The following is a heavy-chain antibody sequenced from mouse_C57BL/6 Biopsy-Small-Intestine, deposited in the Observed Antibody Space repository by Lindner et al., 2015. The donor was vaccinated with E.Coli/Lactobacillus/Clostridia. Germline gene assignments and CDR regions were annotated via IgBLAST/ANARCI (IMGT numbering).Heavy chain of an antibody. CDR3: ARGGLSAGGALEY. J-gene: IGHJ4*01. Sequence: SVKVSCKASGFTFTNYGFSWVRQAPGQGLEWMGRISAYNGQTNYAQKFQGRVTMTTDTSTSTVYMELRSLRSDDTAVYYCARGGLSAGGALEYWGQGTLVTVSS. CDR1: GFTFTNYG. V-gene: IGHV1-79*01. CDR2: ISAYNGQT. D-gene: IGHD3-1*01.